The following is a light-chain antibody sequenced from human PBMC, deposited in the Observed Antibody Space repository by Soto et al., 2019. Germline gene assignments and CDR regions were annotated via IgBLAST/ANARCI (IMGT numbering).Light chain of an antibody. V-gene: IGKV1-16*02. CDR3: QQYHSWPAT. J-gene: IGKJ4*01. CDR1: QDIGNF. Sequence: DIQMTQSPSSLSASVGDTVTITCRASQDIGNFFAWFQQKPGTAPKSLISAASSLQSGVPSKFSVSGSGTDINLTINSLQPEDVATYYGQQYHSWPATFGGGTKVEI. CDR2: AAS.